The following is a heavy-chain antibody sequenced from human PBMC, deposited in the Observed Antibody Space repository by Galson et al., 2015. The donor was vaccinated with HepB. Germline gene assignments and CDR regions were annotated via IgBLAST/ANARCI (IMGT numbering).Heavy chain of an antibody. CDR3: ARDPRRLGYSSSWYGYAFDI. D-gene: IGHD6-13*01. V-gene: IGHV3-30*04. Sequence: SLRLSCAASGFTFSSYATHWVRQAPGKGLEWVAVISYDGSNKYYADSVKGRFTISRDNSKNTLYLQMNSLRAEDTAVYYCARDPRRLGYSSSWYGYAFDIWGQGTMVTVSS. CDR2: ISYDGSNK. J-gene: IGHJ3*02. CDR1: GFTFSSYA.